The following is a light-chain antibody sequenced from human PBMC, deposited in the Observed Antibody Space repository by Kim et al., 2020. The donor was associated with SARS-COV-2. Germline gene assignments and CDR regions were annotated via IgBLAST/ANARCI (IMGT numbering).Light chain of an antibody. CDR2: AAS. CDR1: QSISSH. J-gene: IGKJ3*01. V-gene: IGKV1-39*01. Sequence: DIQMTQSPSSLSASVGDRVTITCRTTQSISSHLNWYQQKPGRAPKLRISAASTLQGGVPSRFSGSGSETDFTLTISSLQPEDFASYFCQQKYITPFTFGPGTKLDIK. CDR3: QQKYITPFT.